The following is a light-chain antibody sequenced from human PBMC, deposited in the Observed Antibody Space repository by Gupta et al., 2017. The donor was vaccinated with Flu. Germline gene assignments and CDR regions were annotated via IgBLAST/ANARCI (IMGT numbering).Light chain of an antibody. CDR1: QGLVYSDGNTY. V-gene: IGKV2-30*01. CDR2: QVS. CDR3: MPGEHWPWA. J-gene: IGKJ1*01. Sequence: DVVMTQSPLSLPVTLGQPASISCRSSQGLVYSDGNTYLQWFQQRPGQSPRRLIYQVSYRDSGVPDRFSGSGSGTEFTLKISRVEAEEVGIYFCMPGEHWPWAFGQGPTVEIK.